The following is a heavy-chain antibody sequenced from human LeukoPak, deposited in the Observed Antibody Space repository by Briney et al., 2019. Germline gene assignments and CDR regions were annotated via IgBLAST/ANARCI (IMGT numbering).Heavy chain of an antibody. D-gene: IGHD3-22*01. CDR3: AREVRLNTYYYDSSGAIDAFDI. J-gene: IGHJ3*02. CDR1: GGSFSGYY. CDR2: INHSGST. Sequence: PSETLSLTCAVYGGSFSGYYWSWIRQPPGKGLEWIGEINHSGSTNYNPSLKSRVTISVDTSKNQFSLKLSSVTAADTAVYYCAREVRLNTYYYDSSGAIDAFDIWGQGTMVTVSS. V-gene: IGHV4-34*01.